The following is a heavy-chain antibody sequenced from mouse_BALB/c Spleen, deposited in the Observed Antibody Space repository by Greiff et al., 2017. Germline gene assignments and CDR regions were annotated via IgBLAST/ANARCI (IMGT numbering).Heavy chain of an antibody. CDR3: ARGTMITGYAMDY. D-gene: IGHD2-4*01. CDR2: ISDGGSYT. J-gene: IGHJ4*01. V-gene: IGHV5-4*02. Sequence: EVQLVESGGGLVKPGGSLKLSCAASGFTFSDYYMYWVRQTPEKRLEWVATISDGGSYTYYPDSVKGRFTISRDNAKNNLYLQMSSLKSEDTAMYYCARGTMITGYAMDYWGQGTSVTVSS. CDR1: GFTFSDYY.